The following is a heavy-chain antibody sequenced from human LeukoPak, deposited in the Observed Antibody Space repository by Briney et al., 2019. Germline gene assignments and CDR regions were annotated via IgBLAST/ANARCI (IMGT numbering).Heavy chain of an antibody. D-gene: IGHD3-10*01. J-gene: IGHJ5*02. V-gene: IGHV3-66*01. CDR1: GFTVSSNY. CDR2: IYSGGST. Sequence: GGSLRLSCAASGFTVSSNYMIWVRQAPGKGLEWVSVIYSGGSTYYADSVKGRFTISRDNSKNTLYLQMNSLRAEDTAVYYCARAPSLLWSNWFDPWGQGTLVTVSS. CDR3: ARAPSLLWSNWFDP.